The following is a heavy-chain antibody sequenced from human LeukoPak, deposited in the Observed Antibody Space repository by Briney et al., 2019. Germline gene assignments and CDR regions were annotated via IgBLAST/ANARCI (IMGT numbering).Heavy chain of an antibody. CDR3: ARTRVVHIYYMDV. Sequence: GGSVKVSCKASGGTFSSYAISWVRHAPGQGLEWMGGIIPIFGTANYAQKFQGRVTITTDESTSTAYMELSSLRSEDTAVYYCARTRVVHIYYMDVWGKGTTVTVSS. CDR1: GGTFSSYA. J-gene: IGHJ6*03. D-gene: IGHD3-3*01. CDR2: IIPIFGTA. V-gene: IGHV1-69*05.